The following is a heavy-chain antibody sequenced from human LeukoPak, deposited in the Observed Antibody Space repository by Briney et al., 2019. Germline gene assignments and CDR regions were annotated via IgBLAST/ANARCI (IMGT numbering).Heavy chain of an antibody. CDR3: ASRSPGGAFDI. CDR1: GFTFSHYG. Sequence: PGGSLRLSCAASGFTFSHYGMHWVRQAPGKGLEWVSAISGSGGSTYYADSVKGRFTISRDNSKSTLFLQMNSLRAEDTAVYYCASRSPGGAFDIWGQGTMVTVSS. D-gene: IGHD1-14*01. CDR2: ISGSGGST. V-gene: IGHV3-23*01. J-gene: IGHJ3*02.